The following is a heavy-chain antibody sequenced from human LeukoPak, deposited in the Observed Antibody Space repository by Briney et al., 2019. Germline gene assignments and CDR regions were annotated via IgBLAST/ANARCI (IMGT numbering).Heavy chain of an antibody. V-gene: IGHV3-7*03. CDR3: ANLSEQQLDY. CDR2: IKQDGSEK. J-gene: IGHJ4*02. CDR1: GFTFSSYW. Sequence: GGSLRLSCAASGFTFSSYWMSWVRQAPGKGLEWVANIKQDGSEKYYVDSVKGRFTISRDNSKNTLYLQMNSLRAEDTAVYYCANLSEQQLDYWGQGTLVTVSS. D-gene: IGHD6-13*01.